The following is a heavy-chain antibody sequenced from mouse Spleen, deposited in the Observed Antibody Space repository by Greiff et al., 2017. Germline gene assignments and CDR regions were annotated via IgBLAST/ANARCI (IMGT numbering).Heavy chain of an antibody. Sequence: VQLQQPGAELVRPGSSVKLSCKASGYTFTTYWMDWVKQRPGQGLEWIGNIYPSDSETHYNQKFKDKATLTVDKSSSTAYLQLSSLTSEDSAVYYCARNYGMDWGQGTTLTVSS. CDR3: ARNYGMD. CDR1: GYTFTTYW. D-gene: IGHD1-1*01. CDR2: IYPSDSET. V-gene: IGHV1-61*01. J-gene: IGHJ2*01.